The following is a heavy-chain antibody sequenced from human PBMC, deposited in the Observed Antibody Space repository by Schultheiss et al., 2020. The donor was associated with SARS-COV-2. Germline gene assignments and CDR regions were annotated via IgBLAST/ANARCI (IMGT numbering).Heavy chain of an antibody. CDR2: IHHSGYT. CDR1: GGSISSYY. V-gene: IGHV4-59*04. CDR3: ARLREEYSYTSGSYYYFDY. J-gene: IGHJ4*02. D-gene: IGHD3-10*01. Sequence: SETLSLTCTVSGGSISSYYWSWIRQPPGKGLEWIGTIHHSGYTYYNPSLKSRVTISADTSRNEFSLKLSSVTAADTAVYYCARLREEYSYTSGSYYYFDYWGQGALVTVSS.